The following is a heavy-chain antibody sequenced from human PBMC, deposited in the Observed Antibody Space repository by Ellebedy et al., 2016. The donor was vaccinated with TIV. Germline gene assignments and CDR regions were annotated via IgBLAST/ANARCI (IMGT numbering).Heavy chain of an antibody. Sequence: PGGSLRLSCAASGFTFSNYGMSWVRQAPGKGLEWVSGTSGAGGTTHYVDSVKGRFTIDRDNNKKTLYLQMNSLRADDTGVYYCAKDRPEWPRPAFDIWGQGTMVTVSS. D-gene: IGHD3-3*01. CDR3: AKDRPEWPRPAFDI. J-gene: IGHJ3*02. CDR1: GFTFSNYG. CDR2: TSGAGGTT. V-gene: IGHV3-23*01.